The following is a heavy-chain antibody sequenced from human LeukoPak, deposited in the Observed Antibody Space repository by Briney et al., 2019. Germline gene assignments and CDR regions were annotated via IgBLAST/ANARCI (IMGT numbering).Heavy chain of an antibody. Sequence: ASVKVSCKASGYTFTGYYMHWVRQAPGQGLEWMGIINPSGGSTSYAQKFQGRVTMTRDMSTSTVYMELSSLRSEDTAVYYCARATNYDFWSGYPFGAPDYWGQGTLVTVSS. CDR2: INPSGGST. V-gene: IGHV1-46*01. CDR3: ARATNYDFWSGYPFGAPDY. CDR1: GYTFTGYY. J-gene: IGHJ4*02. D-gene: IGHD3-3*01.